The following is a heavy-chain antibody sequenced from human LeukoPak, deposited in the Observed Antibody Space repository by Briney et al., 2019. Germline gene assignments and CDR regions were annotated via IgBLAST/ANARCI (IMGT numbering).Heavy chain of an antibody. CDR3: ARHLGRCSGGSYYSLPTVDY. D-gene: IGHD2-15*01. V-gene: IGHV5-10-1*01. CDR2: FVRSDSYT. J-gene: IGHJ4*02. Sequence: GEALKIFRKGSGYNFTSYWISWVRQVSGQGVEGMGRFVRSDSYTKYSPSFQGHVTISADKSISTAYLQWSSLKASDTAMYYCARHLGRCSGGSYYSLPTVDYWGQGTLVTVSS. CDR1: GYNFTSYW.